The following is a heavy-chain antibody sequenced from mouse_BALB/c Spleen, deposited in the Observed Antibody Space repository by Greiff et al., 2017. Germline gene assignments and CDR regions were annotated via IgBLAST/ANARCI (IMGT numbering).Heavy chain of an antibody. J-gene: IGHJ4*01. CDR2: ISYSGST. CDR3: ARSMITTVYYAMDY. V-gene: IGHV3-2*02. Sequence: EVKLQESGPGLVKPSQSLSLTCTVTGYSITSDYAWNWIRQFPGNKLEWMGYISYSGSTSYNPSLKSRISITRDTSKNQFFLQLNSVTTEDTATYYCARSMITTVYYAMDYWGQGTSVTVSS. CDR1: GYSITSDYA. D-gene: IGHD2-4*01.